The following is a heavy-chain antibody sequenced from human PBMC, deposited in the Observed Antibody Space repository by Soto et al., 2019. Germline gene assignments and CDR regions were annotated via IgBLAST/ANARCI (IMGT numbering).Heavy chain of an antibody. V-gene: IGHV3-73*01. J-gene: IGHJ4*02. CDR2: IRSKANSYAT. CDR1: GFTFSGST. Sequence: EVQLVESGGGLVQPGGSLKLSCAASGFTFSGSTMHWVRQASGKGLEWVGRIRSKANSYATVYAASVKGRFTISRDDSKNTAYLQMNSLKIEDTAVYYWTRHPSDSGNLFDYWGQGTLVTVSS. D-gene: IGHD4-4*01. CDR3: TRHPSDSGNLFDY.